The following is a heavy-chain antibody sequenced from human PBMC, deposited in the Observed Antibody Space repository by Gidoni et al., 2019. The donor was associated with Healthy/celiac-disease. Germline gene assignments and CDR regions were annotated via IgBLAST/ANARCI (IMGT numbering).Heavy chain of an antibody. V-gene: IGHV6-1*01. CDR2: TYYRSKWYN. CDR1: VDSVSRNNAA. CDR3: VKGLTRFDP. D-gene: IGHD3-16*01. Sequence: QVQLQQSGPGLVKHSQPLSLPCAISVDSVSRNNAAWHWSRQFPRRGLEWRGRTYYRSKWYNEYAVSVKSRITINPDTSKNQFSLQLNYVTPEDTAGYYCVKGLTRFDPWGQGTLVTVSS. J-gene: IGHJ5*02.